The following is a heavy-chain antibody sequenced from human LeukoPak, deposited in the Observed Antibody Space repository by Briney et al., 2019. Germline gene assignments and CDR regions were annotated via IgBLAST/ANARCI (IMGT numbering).Heavy chain of an antibody. V-gene: IGHV4-34*01. CDR1: GGSFSGYY. CDR3: ARGCRGT. J-gene: IGHJ5*02. CDR2: INHSGST. D-gene: IGHD3-10*01. Sequence: SETLSLTCAVYGGSFSGYYWSWIRQPPGKGLEWIGEINHSGSTNYNPSLKSRVTISVDTSKNQFSLKLSSVTAADTAVYYCARGCRGTWGQGTLVTVSS.